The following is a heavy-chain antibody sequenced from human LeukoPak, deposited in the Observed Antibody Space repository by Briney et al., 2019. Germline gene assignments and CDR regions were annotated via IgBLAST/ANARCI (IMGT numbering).Heavy chain of an antibody. CDR2: INPNSGGT. CDR3: ARTSTLGPFDY. D-gene: IGHD3-16*01. CDR1: GYTFTGYY. J-gene: IGHJ4*02. V-gene: IGHV1-2*02. Sequence: ASLKVSCKASGYTFTGYYMHWVRQAPGQGLEWMGWINPNSGGTNYAQTFQGRVTMTRDTSISTAYMELSRLRSDDTAVYYCARTSTLGPFDYWGQGTLVTVSS.